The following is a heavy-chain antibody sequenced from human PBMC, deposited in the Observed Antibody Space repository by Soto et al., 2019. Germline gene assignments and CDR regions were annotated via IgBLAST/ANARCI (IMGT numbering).Heavy chain of an antibody. D-gene: IGHD6-13*01. Sequence: FVSPFLPYTFSRGPLNNYCDYPGRVRQPPGKGLEWIGTIYYSGSAYYNPSLKSRVTISVDTSKSQFSLRLTSVTAADTAVYYCAGGIISWRFDYWAQGTLVTVSS. V-gene: IGHV4-39*05. J-gene: IGHJ4*02. CDR1: RGPLNNYCDY. CDR3: AGGIISWRFDY. CDR2: IYYSGSA.